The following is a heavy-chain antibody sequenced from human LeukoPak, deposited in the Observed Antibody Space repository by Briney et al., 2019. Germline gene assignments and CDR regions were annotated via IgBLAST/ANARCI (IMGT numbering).Heavy chain of an antibody. CDR1: GGTFSSYA. Sequence: GASVTVSCKASGGTFSSYAISWVRQAPGQGLEWMGGIIPIFGTANYAQKFQGRVTITADESTSTAYMELSSLRSEDTAVYYCARDGYSSGWYGFDYWGQGTLVTVSS. J-gene: IGHJ4*02. V-gene: IGHV1-69*13. CDR3: ARDGYSSGWYGFDY. D-gene: IGHD6-19*01. CDR2: IIPIFGTA.